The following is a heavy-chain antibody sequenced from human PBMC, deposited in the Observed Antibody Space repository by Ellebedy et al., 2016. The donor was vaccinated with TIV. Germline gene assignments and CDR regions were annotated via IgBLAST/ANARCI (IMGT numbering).Heavy chain of an antibody. D-gene: IGHD3-10*01. V-gene: IGHV1-3*01. J-gene: IGHJ4*02. CDR1: GYSFTTFT. Sequence: AASVKVSCKASGYSFTTFTIHWVRQAPGQRPEWMGWINPYNGDTKHSQKFQARVTITRDTFASTAYMELSSLRSEDTAVYYCARGRGYYDSKSYYKGHDYWGQGTLVTVSS. CDR2: INPYNGDT. CDR3: ARGRGYYDSKSYYKGHDY.